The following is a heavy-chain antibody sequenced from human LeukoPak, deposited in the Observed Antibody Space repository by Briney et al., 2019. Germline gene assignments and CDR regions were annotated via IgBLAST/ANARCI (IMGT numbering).Heavy chain of an antibody. CDR3: ARLVPATNYFDY. CDR2: ISGSGGST. J-gene: IGHJ4*02. V-gene: IGHV3-23*01. Sequence: PGGSLRLSCAASGFTFSSYAMSWVRQAPGKGLEWVSSISGSGGSTSYADSVKCRFTISRDNSKNTLYLQMNSLRGEDTAVYYCARLVPATNYFDYWGQGTMVTVST. CDR1: GFTFSSYA. D-gene: IGHD2-2*01.